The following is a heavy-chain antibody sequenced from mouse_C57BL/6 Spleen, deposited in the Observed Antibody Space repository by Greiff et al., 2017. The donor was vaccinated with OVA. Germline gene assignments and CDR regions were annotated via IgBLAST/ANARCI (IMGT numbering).Heavy chain of an antibody. CDR3: AREGTGTGNFDV. V-gene: IGHV1-61*01. CDR2: IYPSDSET. Sequence: QVQLQQSGAELVRPGSSVKLSCKASGYTFTSYWMDWVKQRPGQGLEWIGNIYPSDSETHYNQKFKDKATLTVDKSSSTAYMQLSSLTSEDSAVYYCAREGTGTGNFDVWGTGTTVTVSS. J-gene: IGHJ1*03. D-gene: IGHD4-1*01. CDR1: GYTFTSYW.